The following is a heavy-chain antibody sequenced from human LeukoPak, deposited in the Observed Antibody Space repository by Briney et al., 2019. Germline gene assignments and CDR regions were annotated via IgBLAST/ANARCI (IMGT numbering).Heavy chain of an antibody. CDR1: GYTFTSYG. CDR2: ISAHNGNI. Sequence: VASVKVSCKASGYTFTSYGIIWVRQAPGQGLEWMGWISAHNGNINYAQKLQGRVTMTKDTSTNTAYMELRSLTSDDTAVYYCARDGYFDCWGQGTLVTVSS. V-gene: IGHV1-18*01. J-gene: IGHJ4*02. CDR3: ARDGYFDC.